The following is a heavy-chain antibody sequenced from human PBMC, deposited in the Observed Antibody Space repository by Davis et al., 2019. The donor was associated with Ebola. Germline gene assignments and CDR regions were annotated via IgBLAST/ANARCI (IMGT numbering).Heavy chain of an antibody. CDR2: ISSSSSYI. J-gene: IGHJ4*02. CDR3: VRDLYGFDY. Sequence: PGGSLRLSCAASGFTFSSYSMNWVRQAPGKGLEWVSSISSSSSYIYYVDSVKGRFTISRDNAKNSLYLQMNSLRAEDTAVYYCVRDLYGFDYWGQGTLVTVSS. D-gene: IGHD2-8*01. CDR1: GFTFSSYS. V-gene: IGHV3-21*01.